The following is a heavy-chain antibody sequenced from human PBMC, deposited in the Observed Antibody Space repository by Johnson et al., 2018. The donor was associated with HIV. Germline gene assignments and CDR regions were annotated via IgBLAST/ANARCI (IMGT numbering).Heavy chain of an antibody. Sequence: QMQLVESGGGLVQPGRSLKLSCAASGFTFDDYAMHWVRQAPGKGLEWVSVIYAGNRTYYADSVKGRFTISRDNSKNTLYLQMNSLRAEDTAVYYCARESPGYAFDIWGQGTMVTVSS. CDR3: ARESPGYAFDI. V-gene: IGHV3-NL1*01. CDR2: IYAGNRT. J-gene: IGHJ3*02. D-gene: IGHD1-1*01. CDR1: GFTFDDYA.